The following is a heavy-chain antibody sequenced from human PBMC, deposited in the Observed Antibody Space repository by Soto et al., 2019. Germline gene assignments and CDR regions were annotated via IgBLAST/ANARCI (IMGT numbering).Heavy chain of an antibody. CDR2: ISGSGVST. V-gene: IGHV3-23*01. CDR1: VFTLSSYA. J-gene: IGHJ4*02. Sequence: EVQLLESGGGLVQPGGSLRLSCVASVFTLSSYAMSWCRQAPGKGLEWVSAISGSGVSTHYAESVQGRFTLSRDNSKNTLYLQMNSLRAEDTAVYYCATLGQYYDFWSGTDLDFDYWGQGTLVTVSS. D-gene: IGHD3-3*01. CDR3: ATLGQYYDFWSGTDLDFDY.